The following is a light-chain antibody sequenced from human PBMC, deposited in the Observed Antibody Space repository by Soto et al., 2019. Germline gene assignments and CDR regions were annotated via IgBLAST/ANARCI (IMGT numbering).Light chain of an antibody. CDR2: GAS. CDR1: QSVTSNY. Sequence: EIMLTQSPGTLSLSPGERATLSCRASQSVTSNYLAWYQQKPGQAPRLLIYGASTRATGIPDRFSGSGSGTDFALTISRLEPEDFAMYYCQQYGSSAPITFGQGTRLEIE. CDR3: QQYGSSAPIT. J-gene: IGKJ5*01. V-gene: IGKV3-20*01.